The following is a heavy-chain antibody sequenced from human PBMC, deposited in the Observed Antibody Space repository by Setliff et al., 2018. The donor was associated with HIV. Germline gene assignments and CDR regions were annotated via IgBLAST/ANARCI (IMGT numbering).Heavy chain of an antibody. CDR3: ARHAAGPDGPFDY. J-gene: IGHJ4*02. V-gene: IGHV4-30-4*08. CDR1: GGSINSGDYY. Sequence: SETLSLTCTVSGGSINSGDYYWSWVRQHPGKGLEWIGYIYYSGTTYYNPSLNNRVTISVDMSKNQFSLKLSSVIAADTAVYYCARHAAGPDGPFDYWGQGTLVTVSS. D-gene: IGHD2-2*01. CDR2: IYYSGTT.